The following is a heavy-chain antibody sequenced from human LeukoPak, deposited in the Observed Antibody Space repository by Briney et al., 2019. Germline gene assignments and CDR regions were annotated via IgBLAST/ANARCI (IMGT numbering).Heavy chain of an antibody. CDR3: ARHGYDRIPDY. CDR2: IYPGDSDT. J-gene: IGHJ4*02. V-gene: IGHV5-51*01. CDR1: GYSFTSYW. D-gene: IGHD3-22*01. Sequence: GESLKISCKGSGYSFTSYWIGWVRQIPGKGLEWIGIIYPGDSDTRYSPSFQGQVTISADKSISTAYLQWSSLKASGTAMYYCARHGYDRIPDYWGQGTLVTVSS.